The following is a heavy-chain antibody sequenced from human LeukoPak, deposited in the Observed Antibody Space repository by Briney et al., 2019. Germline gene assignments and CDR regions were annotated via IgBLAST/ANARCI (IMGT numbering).Heavy chain of an antibody. J-gene: IGHJ4*02. CDR1: GYSFTSYW. CDR3: ARANWNDVTVYFFDY. V-gene: IGHV5-51*01. D-gene: IGHD1-1*01. Sequence: SESLKISCKVSGYSFTSYWIGWVRQMPGKGLEWMGIMYPGDSDTRYSPSFQGQVTISADKSISTAYLQWSSLRASDTAMYYCARANWNDVTVYFFDYWGQGTLVTVSS. CDR2: MYPGDSDT.